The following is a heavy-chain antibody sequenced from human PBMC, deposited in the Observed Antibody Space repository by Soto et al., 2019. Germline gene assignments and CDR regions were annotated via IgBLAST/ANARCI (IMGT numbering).Heavy chain of an antibody. V-gene: IGHV4-39*01. J-gene: IGHJ5*02. Sequence: SETLSLTCTVSGGSISRSTYHWGWIRQPPGKGLEWIGSIYYSGSTYYRPSLKSRVTISVDTSKSQFSLKLSSVTAADTAVYYCARQVPAAIRLGWFDPWGQGTLVTVSS. CDR2: IYYSGST. CDR1: GGSISRSTYH. D-gene: IGHD2-2*02. CDR3: ARQVPAAIRLGWFDP.